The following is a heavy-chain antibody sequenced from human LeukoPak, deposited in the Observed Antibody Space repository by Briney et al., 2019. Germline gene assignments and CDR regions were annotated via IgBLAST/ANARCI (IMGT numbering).Heavy chain of an antibody. CDR3: ARVDGYSDYDGDPFDY. V-gene: IGHV1-3*01. Sequence: ASVKVSCKASGYTFTSYAMHWVRQAPGQRLEWMGWINAGNGNTKYSQKFQGRVTITRDTSASTAYMELSSLRSEDTAVYYCARVDGYSDYDGDPFDYWGQGTLVTVSS. CDR1: GYTFTSYA. J-gene: IGHJ4*02. CDR2: INAGNGNT. D-gene: IGHD5-12*01.